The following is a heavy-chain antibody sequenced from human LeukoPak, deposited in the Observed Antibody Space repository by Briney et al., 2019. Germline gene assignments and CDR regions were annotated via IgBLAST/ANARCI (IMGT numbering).Heavy chain of an antibody. V-gene: IGHV1-2*04. Sequence: ASVKVSCKASGYTFTGYYMHWVRQAPGQGLEWMGWVNPNSGGTNYAQKFQGWVTMTRDTSISTAYMELSRLRSDDTAVYYCARDLLPGYSSGWPIPDYWGQGTLVTVSS. J-gene: IGHJ4*02. CDR3: ARDLLPGYSSGWPIPDY. D-gene: IGHD6-19*01. CDR2: VNPNSGGT. CDR1: GYTFTGYY.